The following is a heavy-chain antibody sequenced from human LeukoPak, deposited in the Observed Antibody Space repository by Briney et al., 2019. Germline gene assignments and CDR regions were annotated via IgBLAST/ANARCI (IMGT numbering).Heavy chain of an antibody. CDR3: TRGSGDSSGYDLPKPYSY. D-gene: IGHD5-12*01. V-gene: IGHV1-69*13. CDR1: GGTFSSYA. J-gene: IGHJ4*02. Sequence: SVKVSRKASGGTFSSYAISWVRQAPGQGLEWMGGIIPIFGTANYAQKFQGRVTITADESTNTAYMELRSLRSEDTAVYYCTRGSGDSSGYDLPKPYSYWGQGTLVTVSS. CDR2: IIPIFGTA.